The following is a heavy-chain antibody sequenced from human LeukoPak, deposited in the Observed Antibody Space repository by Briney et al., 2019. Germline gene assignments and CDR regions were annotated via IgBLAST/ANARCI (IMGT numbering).Heavy chain of an antibody. CDR1: GFTFSSYG. CDR3: ARDISGRYSYYYYYYGMDV. V-gene: IGHV3-33*01. Sequence: TGRSLRLSCAASGFTFSSYGMHWVRQAPGKGLEWVAVIWYDGSNKYYADSVKGRFTISRDNSKNTLYLQMNSLRAEDTAVYYCARDISGRYSYYYYYYGMDVWGQGTTVTVSS. D-gene: IGHD1-26*01. J-gene: IGHJ6*02. CDR2: IWYDGSNK.